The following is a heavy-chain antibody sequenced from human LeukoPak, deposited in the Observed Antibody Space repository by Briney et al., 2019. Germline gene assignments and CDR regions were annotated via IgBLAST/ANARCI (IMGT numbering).Heavy chain of an antibody. CDR2: IRYDGSNK. Sequence: QSGGSLRLSCAASGFTFSSYGMHWVRQAPGKWLEWVAFIRYDGSNKYYADSVKGRFTISRDNSKNTLYLQMNSLRAEDTAVYYCATIWGGYSMAFDYWGQGTLVSVSS. V-gene: IGHV3-30*02. CDR3: ATIWGGYSMAFDY. CDR1: GFTFSSYG. D-gene: IGHD3-3*01. J-gene: IGHJ4*02.